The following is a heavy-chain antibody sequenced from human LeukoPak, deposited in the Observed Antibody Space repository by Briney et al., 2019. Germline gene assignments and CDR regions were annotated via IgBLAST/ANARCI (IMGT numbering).Heavy chain of an antibody. V-gene: IGHV4-39*01. CDR3: ARLMTGMLGYCSSTSCYLDY. CDR2: IYYSGST. J-gene: IGHJ4*02. CDR1: GGSISSSSYY. Sequence: SETLSLTCTVSGGSISSSSYYWGWIRQPPGKGLEWIGSIYYSGSTYYNPSLKSRVTISVDTSKNQFSLKLSSVTAADTAVYYCARLMTGMLGYCSSTSCYLDYWGQGTLVTVSS. D-gene: IGHD2-2*01.